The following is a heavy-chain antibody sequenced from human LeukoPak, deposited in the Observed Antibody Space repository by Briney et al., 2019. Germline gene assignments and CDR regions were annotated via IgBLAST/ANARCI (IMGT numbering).Heavy chain of an antibody. V-gene: IGHV3-23*01. D-gene: IGHD3-3*01. CDR1: GFSFSSYA. J-gene: IGHJ4*02. Sequence: GGSLRLSCAASGFSFSSYAMSWVRQAPGKGLEWVSAISGSGGNTYYADSVKGRFTISRDNAKNTLYLQMNSLRAEDTAVYYCARDRDFWSGYYGLDYWGQGTLVTVSS. CDR2: ISGSGGNT. CDR3: ARDRDFWSGYYGLDY.